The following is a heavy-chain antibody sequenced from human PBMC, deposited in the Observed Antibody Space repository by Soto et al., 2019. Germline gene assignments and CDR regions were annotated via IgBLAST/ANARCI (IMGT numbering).Heavy chain of an antibody. CDR3: SSRGYVDWNELYR. V-gene: IGHV1-18*04. D-gene: IGHD1-1*01. J-gene: IGHJ5*02. Sequence: QVQLVQSGAEVKKPGASVKVSCKASGYTFTSYGISWVRQAPGQGLEWMGWISSYNGNTNYAQKLQGRVTMTPNTSTSTAYKELRSLRSDVTDVYYCSSRGYVDWNELYRWGQGTLVTVPS. CDR2: ISSYNGNT. CDR1: GYTFTSYG.